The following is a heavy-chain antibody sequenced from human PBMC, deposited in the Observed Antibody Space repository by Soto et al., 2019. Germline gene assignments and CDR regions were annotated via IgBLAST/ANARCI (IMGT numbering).Heavy chain of an antibody. J-gene: IGHJ5*02. CDR2: ISSDGSST. D-gene: IGHD2-2*01. CDR3: ARGPYCISTSCSDWFDP. Sequence: GSLRLSCAASGFTFMSYWMHWVRQAPGKGLVWVSRISSDGSSTTYADSVKGRFTISRDNAKNTLYMKMDSLRAEDTGVYYCARGPYCISTSCSDWFDPCGEGTLVTVSS. V-gene: IGHV3-74*01. CDR1: GFTFMSYW.